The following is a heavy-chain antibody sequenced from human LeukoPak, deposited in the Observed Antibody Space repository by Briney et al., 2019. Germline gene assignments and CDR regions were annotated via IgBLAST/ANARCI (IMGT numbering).Heavy chain of an antibody. CDR2: INSDGSST. Sequence: CGSLRLSCAASGFTFNSYWMHWVRQAPGKGLVWVSRINSDGSSTSYADSVKGRFTISRDDAKNTLYLQMNSLRAEDTAVYYCARDLVGGALDIWGQGTMVTVSS. J-gene: IGHJ3*02. CDR1: GFTFNSYW. D-gene: IGHD1-26*01. CDR3: ARDLVGGALDI. V-gene: IGHV3-74*01.